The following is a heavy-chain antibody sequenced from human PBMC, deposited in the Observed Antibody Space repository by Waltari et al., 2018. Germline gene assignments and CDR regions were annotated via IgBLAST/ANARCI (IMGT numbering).Heavy chain of an antibody. CDR1: GGSFSYYY. D-gene: IGHD2-2*01. CDR2: ISRGGST. V-gene: IGHV4-34*01. CDR3: ARGACSDTSCYANYYYMDV. J-gene: IGHJ6*03. Sequence: QVQLQQWGAGLLKPSETLSLTCAVYGGSFSYYYWTWIRQPPGRGLEWIGEISRGGSTTYNASLKGRVTISVDSSKTQFSLRLTSVAAADTAVYYCARGACSDTSCYANYYYMDVWGKGTAVTVSS.